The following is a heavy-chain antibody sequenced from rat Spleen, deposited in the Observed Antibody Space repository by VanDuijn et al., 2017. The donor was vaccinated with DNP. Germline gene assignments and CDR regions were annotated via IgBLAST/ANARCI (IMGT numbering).Heavy chain of an antibody. CDR2: INERSTTI. J-gene: IGHJ4*01. D-gene: IGHD1-4*01. CDR1: GFNFDDHW. CDR3: ARAPDLPGKGVMDV. V-gene: IGHV4-2*01. Sequence: EVKLVESGGGLVQPGRSLKLSCAASGFNFDDHWMAWVRQAPGKGLEWIGEINERSTTINYSPSLKDKFTISRDNAQSTLYLQTSKLGSKDKAIYYCARAPDLPGKGVMDVWGQGTSVIVSS.